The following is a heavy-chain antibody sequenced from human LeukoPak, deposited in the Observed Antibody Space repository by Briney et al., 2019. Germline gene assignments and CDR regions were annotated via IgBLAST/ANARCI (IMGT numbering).Heavy chain of an antibody. Sequence: RGSLRLSCAASGFTFSSYAMSWVRQAPGKGLEWVSAISYSGGTTYYVDSVRGRFTISRDNSKNTLYLQMNSLRAEDTAVYYCTKDSSGYYYYSQYWGQGTLVTVSS. CDR1: GFTFSSYA. CDR3: TKDSSGYYYYSQY. CDR2: ISYSGGTT. V-gene: IGHV3-23*01. J-gene: IGHJ1*01. D-gene: IGHD3-22*01.